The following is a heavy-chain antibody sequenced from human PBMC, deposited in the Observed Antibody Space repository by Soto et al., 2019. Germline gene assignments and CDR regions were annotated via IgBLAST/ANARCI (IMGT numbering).Heavy chain of an antibody. V-gene: IGHV4-31*03. CDR2: IYYSGSA. CDR1: GGSITTGGYY. D-gene: IGHD3-22*01. Sequence: LSLTCTVSGGSITTGGYYWSWIRQHPGKGLEWIGYIYYSGSAYYNPSLKSRVTISVDTSKNQFSLKLSSVTAADTAVYYCAREPVYDSSGYYYPRGMDVWGQGTTVTVSS. J-gene: IGHJ6*02. CDR3: AREPVYDSSGYYYPRGMDV.